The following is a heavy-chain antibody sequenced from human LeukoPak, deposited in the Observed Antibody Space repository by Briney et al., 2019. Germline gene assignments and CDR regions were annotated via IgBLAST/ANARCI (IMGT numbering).Heavy chain of an antibody. D-gene: IGHD5-18*01. CDR2: ISSSDNTI. CDR3: ARVHRGYSYGRLDY. Sequence: GGSLRLSCAASGFTFSFYSMNWVRQAPGKGLEWVSYISSSDNTIDYADSVKGRVTISRDNAKNSLYLEMNSLRDEDTAVYYCARVHRGYSYGRLDYWGQGTLVTVSS. J-gene: IGHJ4*02. V-gene: IGHV3-48*02. CDR1: GFTFSFYS.